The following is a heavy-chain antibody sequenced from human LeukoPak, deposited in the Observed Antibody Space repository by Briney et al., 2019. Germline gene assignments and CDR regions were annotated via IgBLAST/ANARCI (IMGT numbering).Heavy chain of an antibody. Sequence: SETLSLTCAVYGESFSGYYWSWIRQPPRKGLECIGEINHSGSTNYNPSLKSRVTISVDTSKNQFSLKLSSVTAAETAVYYCARGRSYGYYFDYWGQGTLVTVSS. CDR2: INHSGST. CDR1: GESFSGYY. V-gene: IGHV4-34*01. CDR3: ARGRSYGYYFDY. D-gene: IGHD1-26*01. J-gene: IGHJ4*02.